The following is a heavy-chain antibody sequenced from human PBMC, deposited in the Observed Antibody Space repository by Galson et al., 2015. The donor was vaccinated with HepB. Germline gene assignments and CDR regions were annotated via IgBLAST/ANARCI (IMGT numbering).Heavy chain of an antibody. Sequence: SLRLSCAASGFTFSSYSMNWVRQAPGKGLQWVSSINGVSTYIHYADSLQGRFTISRDDAKNSLYLQMNNLRAEDTAVYYCAAHRFCSDSTCLSRAWEIWGRGTMVTVSS. CDR1: GFTFSSYS. CDR3: AAHRFCSDSTCLSRAWEI. CDR2: INGVSTYI. J-gene: IGHJ3*02. D-gene: IGHD2-15*01. V-gene: IGHV3-21*01.